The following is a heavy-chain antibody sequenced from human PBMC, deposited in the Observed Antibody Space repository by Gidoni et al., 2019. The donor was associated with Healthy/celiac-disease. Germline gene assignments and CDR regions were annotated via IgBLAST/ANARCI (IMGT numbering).Heavy chain of an antibody. CDR3: ASGARAVADPNLFDP. V-gene: IGHV4-34*01. J-gene: IGHJ5*02. Sequence: QVQLQQWGAGLLKPSETLSLTCAVYGGYYSGYYWGWIRQPPVKVLEWIGEINHSGRTNYNPSLKSRVTISVDTSKIQFSLKLSSVTAADTAVYYCASGARAVADPNLFDPWGQGTLVTVSS. CDR2: INHSGRT. D-gene: IGHD6-19*01. CDR1: GGYYSGYY.